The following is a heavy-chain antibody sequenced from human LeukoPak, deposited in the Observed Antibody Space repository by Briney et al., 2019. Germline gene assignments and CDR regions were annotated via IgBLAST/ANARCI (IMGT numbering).Heavy chain of an antibody. D-gene: IGHD3-16*01. Sequence: ASVKVSCKASGYNFSGYYMHWVRQAPGQGPEWMGQINPNSGGTNYAQKFQGWVTMTRDTSISTAYMELSRLRSDDTAVYYCARMGEHYYYYGMDVWGQGTTVTVSS. CDR1: GYNFSGYY. CDR3: ARMGEHYYYYGMDV. CDR2: INPNSGGT. J-gene: IGHJ6*02. V-gene: IGHV1-2*04.